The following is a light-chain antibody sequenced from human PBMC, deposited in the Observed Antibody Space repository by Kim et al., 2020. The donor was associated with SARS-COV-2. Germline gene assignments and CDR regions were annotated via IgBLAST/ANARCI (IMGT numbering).Light chain of an antibody. CDR2: GKN. CDR1: SLRSYY. J-gene: IGLJ2*01. Sequence: SSELTQDPAVSVALGQTVRITCQGDSLRSYYASWYQQKPGQAPVLVIYGKNNRPSGIPDRFSGSSPGNTASLTITGAQAEDEADYYCNSRDSSGNPHVVF. V-gene: IGLV3-19*01. CDR3: NSRDSSGNPHVV.